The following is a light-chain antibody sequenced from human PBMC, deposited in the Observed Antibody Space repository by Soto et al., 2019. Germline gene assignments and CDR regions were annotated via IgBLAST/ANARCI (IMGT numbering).Light chain of an antibody. J-gene: IGKJ2*01. V-gene: IGKV3-15*01. CDR2: DAS. CDR3: QQYYDWYT. Sequence: VVMTQSPATLSVSPGERATLSCRASQSVGSRLAWYQQNPCQAPRLLIYDASTRATGIPARFSGSGSGTEFTLTISSLQSEDCAVYYCQQYYDWYTFGQGTKL. CDR1: QSVGSR.